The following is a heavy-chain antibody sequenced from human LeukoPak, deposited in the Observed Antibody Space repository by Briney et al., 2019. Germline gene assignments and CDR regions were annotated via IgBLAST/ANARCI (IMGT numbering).Heavy chain of an antibody. D-gene: IGHD6-13*01. J-gene: IGHJ4*02. CDR3: AKQFADSSIPSRQLGNDY. Sequence: GGSLRLSCAASGFTFSSYAMSWVRQAPEKGLEWVSAISGSGGSTYYADSVKGRFTISRDNSKNTLYLQMNSLRAEDTAVYYCAKQFADSSIPSRQLGNDYWGQGTLVTVSS. CDR1: GFTFSSYA. V-gene: IGHV3-23*01. CDR2: ISGSGGST.